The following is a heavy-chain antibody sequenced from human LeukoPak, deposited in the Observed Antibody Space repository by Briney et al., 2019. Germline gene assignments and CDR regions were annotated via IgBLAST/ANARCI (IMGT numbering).Heavy chain of an antibody. CDR3: ARGLGYSYGHRPLDC. CDR2: INHSGST. Sequence: KPSEPLSLTCAVYGGSFSGYYWSWIRQPPGKGLEWIGEINHSGSTNYNPSLKSRVTISVDTSKNQFSLKLSSVTAADTAVYYCARGLGYSYGHRPLDCWGQGTLVTVSS. CDR1: GGSFSGYY. J-gene: IGHJ4*02. D-gene: IGHD5-18*01. V-gene: IGHV4-34*01.